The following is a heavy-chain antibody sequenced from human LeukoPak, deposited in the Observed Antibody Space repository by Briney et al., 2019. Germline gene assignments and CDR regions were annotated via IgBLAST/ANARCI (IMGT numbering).Heavy chain of an antibody. D-gene: IGHD7-27*01. CDR3: ARVYDVNWGGFDY. J-gene: IGHJ4*02. V-gene: IGHV3-74*01. CDR1: GFTFSSYW. Sequence: PGGSLRLSCAASGFTFSSYWMHLVRQAPGEGLVWVSRINSDGSITSYAHSVNGRFTISRDNAKNTLYLQMNSLRAEDTAVYYCARVYDVNWGGFDYWGQGTLVTVSS. CDR2: INSDGSIT.